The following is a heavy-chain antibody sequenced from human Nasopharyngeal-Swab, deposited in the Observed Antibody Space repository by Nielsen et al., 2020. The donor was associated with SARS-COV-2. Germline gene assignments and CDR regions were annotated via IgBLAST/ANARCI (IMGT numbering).Heavy chain of an antibody. J-gene: IGHJ4*02. V-gene: IGHV3-7*01. Sequence: WIRQPPGKGLEWVANIKQDGSEKYYVDSVKGRFTISRDNAKNSLYLQMNSLRAEDAAVYYCARVYSGYDMPVGLDYWGLGTLVTVSS. D-gene: IGHD5-12*01. CDR3: ARVYSGYDMPVGLDY. CDR2: IKQDGSEK.